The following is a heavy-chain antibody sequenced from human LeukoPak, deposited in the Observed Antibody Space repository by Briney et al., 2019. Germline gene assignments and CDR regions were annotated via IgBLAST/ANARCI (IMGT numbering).Heavy chain of an antibody. Sequence: SETLSLTCSVSGGSVSSTNYSWRWIRQPPGKGLEYIGYIYYTGSTNYNPSLKSRVTISVDTSKNQFSLKLSSVTAADTAVYYCARDALSYGGYNYYYYGMDVWGKGTTVTVSS. D-gene: IGHD5-12*01. CDR2: IYYTGST. J-gene: IGHJ6*04. V-gene: IGHV4-61*01. CDR3: ARDALSYGGYNYYYYGMDV. CDR1: GGSVSSTNYS.